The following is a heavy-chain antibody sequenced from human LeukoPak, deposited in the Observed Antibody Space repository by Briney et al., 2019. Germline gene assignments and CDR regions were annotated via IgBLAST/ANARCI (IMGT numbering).Heavy chain of an antibody. J-gene: IGHJ6*03. CDR3: ARDLRFGNLYFSNYIDV. D-gene: IGHD3-10*01. V-gene: IGHV1-2*02. CDR2: INPKSGVT. Sequence: SSVNVSCQTSLYTVTDYYMHWVRQAPGHELEGMGWINPKSGVTNYAQKFQGRLTMTRDTSIRTAYMELRSLGSDDTAVYYCARDLRFGNLYFSNYIDVWGKGTTVTISS. CDR1: LYTVTDYY.